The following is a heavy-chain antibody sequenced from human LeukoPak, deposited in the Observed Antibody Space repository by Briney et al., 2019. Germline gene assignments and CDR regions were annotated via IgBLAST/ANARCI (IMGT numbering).Heavy chain of an antibody. CDR1: GYTFTSYD. D-gene: IGHD6-13*01. CDR3: ARLYSSSGGFAFDI. V-gene: IGHV1-8*01. Sequence: ASVKVSCKASGYTFTSYDINWVRQATGQGLEWMGWMNPNSGNTGYAQKFQGRVTMTRNTSISTAYMELSSLRAEDTAVYYCARLYSSSGGFAFDIWGQGTMVTVSS. CDR2: MNPNSGNT. J-gene: IGHJ3*02.